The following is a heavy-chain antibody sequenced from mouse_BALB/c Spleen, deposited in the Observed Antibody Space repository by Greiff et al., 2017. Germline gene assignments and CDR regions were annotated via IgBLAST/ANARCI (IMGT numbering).Heavy chain of an antibody. Sequence: VQLQQSAAELARPGASVKMSCKASGYTFTSYTMHWVKQRPGQGLEWIGYINPSSGYTEYNQKFKDKTTLTADKSSSTAYMQLSSLTSEDSAVYYCAGDGYSYFDYWGQGTTLTVSS. CDR3: AGDGYSYFDY. V-gene: IGHV1-4*02. CDR2: INPSSGYT. CDR1: GYTFTSYT. J-gene: IGHJ2*01. D-gene: IGHD2-3*01.